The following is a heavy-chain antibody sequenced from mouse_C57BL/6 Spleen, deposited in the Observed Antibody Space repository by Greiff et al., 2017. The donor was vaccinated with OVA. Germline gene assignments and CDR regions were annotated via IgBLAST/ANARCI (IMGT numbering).Heavy chain of an antibody. CDR2: IYPGNSDT. Sequence: VQLQQSGTVLARPGASVKMSCKTSGYTFTSYWMHWVKQRPGQGLEWIGAIYPGNSDTSYNQKFKGKAKLTSVTSASTAYMALSSLTNEDSAVYYCTRYYYGSSYAMDYWGQGTSVTVSS. J-gene: IGHJ4*01. V-gene: IGHV1-5*01. CDR1: GYTFTSYW. CDR3: TRYYYGSSYAMDY. D-gene: IGHD1-1*01.